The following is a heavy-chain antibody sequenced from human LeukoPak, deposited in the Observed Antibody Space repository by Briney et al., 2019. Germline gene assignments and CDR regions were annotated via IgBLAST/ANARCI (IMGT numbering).Heavy chain of an antibody. J-gene: IGHJ4*02. D-gene: IGHD6-19*01. CDR2: IIPIFGTA. Sequence: SVKVSCKASGGTFSSYAISWVRQAPGQGLEWMGGIIPIFGTANYAQKFQGRVTITRDTSAGTAYMELSSLRSEDTAVYYCACGWSYFDYWGQGTLVTVSS. CDR3: ACGWSYFDY. CDR1: GGTFSSYA. V-gene: IGHV1-69*05.